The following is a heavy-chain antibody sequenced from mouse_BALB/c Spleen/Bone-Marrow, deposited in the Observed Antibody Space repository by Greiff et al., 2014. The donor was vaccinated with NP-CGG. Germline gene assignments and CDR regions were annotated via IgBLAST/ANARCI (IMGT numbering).Heavy chain of an antibody. J-gene: IGHJ3*01. CDR2: FYPGSGSI. D-gene: IGHD3-2*02. CDR1: GYTFTEYI. V-gene: IGHV1-62-2*01. Sequence: VQRVESGAELVKPGASVKLSCKASGYTFTEYIIHWVKQRSGQGLEWIGWFYPGSGSIKYNEKFKDKATLTADKSSSSVYMELSRLTSEDSAVYFCARHEDRLRAWFAYWGQGTLVTVSA. CDR3: ARHEDRLRAWFAY.